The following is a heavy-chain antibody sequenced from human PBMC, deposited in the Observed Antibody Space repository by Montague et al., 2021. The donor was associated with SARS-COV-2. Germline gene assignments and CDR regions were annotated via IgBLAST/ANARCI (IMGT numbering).Heavy chain of an antibody. CDR2: IYYSGST. D-gene: IGHD3-22*01. J-gene: IGHJ4*02. CDR3: ARDSHYYDSSGHFDY. CDR1: GGSLSGYY. Sequence: SETLSLTSAVYGGSLSGYYWSWIRQPPGKGLEWIGYIYYSGSTNYNPSLKSRVTISVDTSKNQFSLKLSSVTAADTAVYYCARDSHYYDSSGHFDYWGQGTLVTVSS. V-gene: IGHV4-59*13.